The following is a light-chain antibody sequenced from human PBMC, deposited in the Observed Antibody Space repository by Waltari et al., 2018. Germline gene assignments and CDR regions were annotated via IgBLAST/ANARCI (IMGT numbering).Light chain of an antibody. Sequence: QSALTQPASVSGSPGQSITISCTGTSSDVGRYNLVSWYQQHPGKDPKLMIYEVSKRPSGCSYRFSGAKARDTASLTISGLQAEDEADYYCCSYAGSSTHVFGTGTKVTVL. CDR2: EVS. V-gene: IGLV2-23*02. CDR1: SSDVGRYNL. J-gene: IGLJ1*01. CDR3: CSYAGSSTHV.